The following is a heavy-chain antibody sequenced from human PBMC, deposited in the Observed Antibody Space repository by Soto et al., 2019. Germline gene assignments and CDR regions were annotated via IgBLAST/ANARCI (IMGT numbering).Heavy chain of an antibody. V-gene: IGHV3-66*01. CDR3: ASNSPIIGWYSHAFDI. D-gene: IGHD6-19*01. CDR2: IYSGGST. J-gene: IGHJ3*02. Sequence: EVQLVESGGGLVQPGGSLRLSCAASGFTVSSNYMSWVRQAPGKGLEWVSVIYSGGSTYYADSVKGRFTISRDNSKNTLYLQMNSLRAEDTAVYYCASNSPIIGWYSHAFDIWGQGTMVTVSS. CDR1: GFTVSSNY.